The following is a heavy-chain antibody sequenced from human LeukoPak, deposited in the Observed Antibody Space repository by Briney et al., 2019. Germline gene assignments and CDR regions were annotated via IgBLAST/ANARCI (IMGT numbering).Heavy chain of an antibody. D-gene: IGHD6-6*01. CDR2: IIPIFGTA. J-gene: IGHJ4*02. CDR1: GGTFSSYA. CDR3: RYSSSAQYFDY. V-gene: IGHV1-69*13. Sequence: GASVKVSCKASGGTFSSYAISWVRQAPGQGLEWVGGIIPIFGTANYAQKFQGRVTITADESTSTAYMELSSLRSEDTAVYYCRYSSSAQYFDYWGQGTLVTVSS.